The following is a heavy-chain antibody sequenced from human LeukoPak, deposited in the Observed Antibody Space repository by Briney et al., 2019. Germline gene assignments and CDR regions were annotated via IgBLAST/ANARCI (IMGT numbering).Heavy chain of an antibody. J-gene: IGHJ4*02. CDR3: ARDISSGGSCYYDY. D-gene: IGHD2-15*01. CDR1: GGSISSYY. CDR2: IYYSGST. Sequence: SETLSLTCTVSGGSISSYYWSWIRQPPGKGLEWIGYIYYSGSTNYNPSLKSRVTISVDTSKNQFSLKLSSVTAAGTAVYYCARDISSGGSCYYDYWGQRTLVTVSS. V-gene: IGHV4-59*01.